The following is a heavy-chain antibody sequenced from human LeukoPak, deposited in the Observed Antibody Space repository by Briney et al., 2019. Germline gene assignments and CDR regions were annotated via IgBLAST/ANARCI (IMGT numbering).Heavy chain of an antibody. J-gene: IGHJ2*01. CDR2: ISSNGGST. V-gene: IGHV3-64*01. Sequence: GGSLRLSCAASGFTFSSYAMHWVRQAPGKGLEYVSAISSNGGSTYYANSVKGRFTISRDNSKNTLYLQMGSLRAEDMAVYYCARKVVGATNRYFDLWGRGTLVTVS. D-gene: IGHD1-26*01. CDR3: ARKVVGATNRYFDL. CDR1: GFTFSSYA.